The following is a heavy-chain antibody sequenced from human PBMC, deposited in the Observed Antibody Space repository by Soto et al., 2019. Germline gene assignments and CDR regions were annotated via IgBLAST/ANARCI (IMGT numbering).Heavy chain of an antibody. Sequence: SETLSLTCTVSGGSISSSSYYWGWIRQPPGKGLEWIGTIYRSGSTYYNPSLKSRVTISVDASENHFSLKLSSVTAADTAVYYCARVGPYCGGDCYSPPPWGQGTLVTVSS. J-gene: IGHJ5*02. CDR1: GGSISSSSYY. CDR2: IYRSGST. V-gene: IGHV4-39*02. D-gene: IGHD2-21*02. CDR3: ARVGPYCGGDCYSPPP.